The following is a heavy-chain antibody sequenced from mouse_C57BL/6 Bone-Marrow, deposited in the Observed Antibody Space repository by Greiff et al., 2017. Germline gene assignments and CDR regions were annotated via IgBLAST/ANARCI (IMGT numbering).Heavy chain of an antibody. CDR2: ISSGGSYT. V-gene: IGHV5-6*02. J-gene: IGHJ1*03. CDR3: ARPYDGYPYWYFDV. CDR1: GFTFSSYG. Sequence: EVKLVESGGDLVKPGGSLKLSCAASGFTFSSYGMSWVRQTPDKRLEWVATISSGGSYTYYPDSVKGRFTISRDNAKNTLYLQLSSLKSEDTAMYYCARPYDGYPYWYFDVWGTGTTGTVSS. D-gene: IGHD2-3*01.